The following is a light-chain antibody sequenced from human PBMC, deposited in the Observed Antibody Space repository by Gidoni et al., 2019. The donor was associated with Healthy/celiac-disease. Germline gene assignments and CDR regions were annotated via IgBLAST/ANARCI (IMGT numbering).Light chain of an antibody. CDR1: QSVSSN. J-gene: IGKJ1*01. CDR2: GAS. CDR3: QQYNNWPPWT. V-gene: IGKV3-15*01. Sequence: EIVMTQSPATLSVSPGERATLYCRASQSVSSNLAWYQQKPGQAPRLLIYGASTRDTGIPARFSGSGSGTEFTLTISSLQSEDFAVYYCQQYNNWPPWTFGQGTKVEIK.